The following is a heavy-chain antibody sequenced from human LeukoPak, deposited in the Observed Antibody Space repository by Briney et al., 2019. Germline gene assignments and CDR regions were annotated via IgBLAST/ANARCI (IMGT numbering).Heavy chain of an antibody. Sequence: GESLKISCSGSENTFTNFWIAWVRQMPGTGLEWMGVIYPGDSDTKYSPSFQGHVTISADKFISTAYLQWSSLKASDTAMYYCARHNRQYSSSWYWFDPWGQGTLVTVSS. CDR2: IYPGDSDT. CDR1: ENTFTNFW. CDR3: ARHNRQYSSSWYWFDP. V-gene: IGHV5-51*01. J-gene: IGHJ5*02. D-gene: IGHD6-13*01.